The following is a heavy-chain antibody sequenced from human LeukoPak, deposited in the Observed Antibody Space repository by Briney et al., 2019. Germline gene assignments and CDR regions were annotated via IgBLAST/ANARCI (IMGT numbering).Heavy chain of an antibody. D-gene: IGHD2-8*01. CDR2: VFRLQTVRT. J-gene: IGHJ4*02. V-gene: IGHV4-38-2*02. Sequence: SETLSLTCTVSDSSITSTYYWAWFRQPPGEGLEWVATVFRLQTVRTFNNPSLESRVTLSLDPSQSRFSLNLTSVTAADTALYFCARVLHAPYLIDSWGQGTLVTVSS. CDR1: DSSITSTYY. CDR3: ARVLHAPYLIDS.